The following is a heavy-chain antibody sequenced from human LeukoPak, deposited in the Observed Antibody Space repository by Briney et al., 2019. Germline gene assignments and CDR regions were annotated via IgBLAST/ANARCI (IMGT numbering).Heavy chain of an antibody. CDR3: ARDIYYGSDWFDP. CDR2: IYYSGST. Sequence: SETLSLTCTVSGGSISSYYWSWIRQPPGKGLEWIGYIYYSGSTNYNPSLKSRVTISVDTSKNQFSLKLSSVTAADTAVYYCARDIYYGSDWFDPWGQGTLVTVSS. V-gene: IGHV4-59*12. D-gene: IGHD3-10*01. CDR1: GGSISSYY. J-gene: IGHJ5*02.